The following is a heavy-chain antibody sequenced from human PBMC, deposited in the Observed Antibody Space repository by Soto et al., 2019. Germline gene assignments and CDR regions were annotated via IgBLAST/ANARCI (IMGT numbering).Heavy chain of an antibody. CDR2: IYWDDSK. D-gene: IGHD3-9*01. J-gene: IGHJ4*02. CDR3: AHKGPEDWPLDY. CDR1: GFSLSTSGVG. V-gene: IGHV2-5*02. Sequence: QITLKESGPTLVRPTQTLTLTCAFSGFSLSTSGVGVGWTRQPPGKALEWLAVIYWDDSKHYSPSLRSRLTITKDTSKNQVVLTMTNMDTMDTGTYYCAHKGPEDWPLDYWGQGTLVTVSS.